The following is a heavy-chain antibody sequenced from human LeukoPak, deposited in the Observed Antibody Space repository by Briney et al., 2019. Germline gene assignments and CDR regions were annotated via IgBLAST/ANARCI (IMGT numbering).Heavy chain of an antibody. CDR3: AREANYYGSGSYFEGTFDY. D-gene: IGHD3-10*01. V-gene: IGHV4-59*11. CDR1: GVSISTHY. Sequence: SETLSLTCNVSGVSISTHYWSRIRQSPGMGLEWIGYIYHNGITNYNPSLKSRVTISIDTSKNEFSLKLTSVTAADTAVYYCAREANYYGSGSYFEGTFDYWGQGSLITVSS. CDR2: IYHNGIT. J-gene: IGHJ4*02.